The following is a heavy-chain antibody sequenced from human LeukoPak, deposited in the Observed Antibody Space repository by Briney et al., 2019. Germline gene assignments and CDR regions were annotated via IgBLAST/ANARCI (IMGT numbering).Heavy chain of an antibody. D-gene: IGHD4-23*01. J-gene: IGHJ3*02. V-gene: IGHV1-18*01. CDR2: ISVYNDNT. CDR1: GYTFTSYG. Sequence: GASVKVSCKASGYTFTSYGVTWVRQAPGQGLEWMGWISVYNDNTNYAQKFQGRVTMTTDTSTSTAYMEVRSLRSDDTAVYYCARAVTRPLRWRGGTAFDIWGQGTMVTVSS. CDR3: ARAVTRPLRWRGGTAFDI.